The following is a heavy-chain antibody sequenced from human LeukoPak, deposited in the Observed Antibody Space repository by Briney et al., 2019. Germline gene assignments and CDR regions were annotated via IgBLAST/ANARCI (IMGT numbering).Heavy chain of an antibody. CDR3: ARDSIVVVPAGYYYYGMDV. Sequence: ASVKVSCKASGYTFTSYGISWVRQAPGQGLEWMGWISAYNGNTNYAQKLQGRVTMTTDTSTSTAYMELRSMRYDDTAVYYCARDSIVVVPAGYYYYGMDVWGQGTTVTVSS. CDR2: ISAYNGNT. J-gene: IGHJ6*02. D-gene: IGHD2-2*01. V-gene: IGHV1-18*01. CDR1: GYTFTSYG.